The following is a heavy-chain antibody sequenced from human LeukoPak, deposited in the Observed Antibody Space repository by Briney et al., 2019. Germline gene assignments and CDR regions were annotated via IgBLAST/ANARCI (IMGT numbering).Heavy chain of an antibody. Sequence: PSETLSLTCTVSGGSISSYYWSRIRQPPGKGLEWIGYIYYSGSTNYNPSLKSRVTISVDTSKNQFSLKLSSVTAADTAVYYCARVLGYSRPFDYWGQGTLVTVSS. CDR2: IYYSGST. D-gene: IGHD5-18*01. J-gene: IGHJ4*02. CDR3: ARVLGYSRPFDY. V-gene: IGHV4-59*01. CDR1: GGSISSYY.